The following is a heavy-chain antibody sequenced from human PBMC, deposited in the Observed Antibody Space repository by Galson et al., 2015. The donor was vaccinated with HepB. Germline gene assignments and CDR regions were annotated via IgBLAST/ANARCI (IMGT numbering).Heavy chain of an antibody. CDR3: TRDAMGRGSGSYSAFDY. J-gene: IGHJ4*02. CDR2: TSSLGDIL. Sequence: SLRLSCAASGFTFRIFTMHWVRQAPGKGLEWVATTSSLGDILYYTDSVRGRFTISRDNSNNILSLQMNRLRAEDTAVYYCTRDAMGRGSGSYSAFDYWGQGTLVTVSS. V-gene: IGHV3-30-3*01. CDR1: GFTFRIFT. D-gene: IGHD1-26*01.